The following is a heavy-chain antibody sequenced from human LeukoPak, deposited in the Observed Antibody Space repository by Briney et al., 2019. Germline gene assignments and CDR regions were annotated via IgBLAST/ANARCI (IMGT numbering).Heavy chain of an antibody. V-gene: IGHV4-59*08. J-gene: IGHJ3*02. CDR2: TYYSGST. D-gene: IGHD3-22*01. Sequence: SETLSLTCTVSGGSISSYYWSWIRQPPGKGLEWIGYTYYSGSTNYNPSLKSRVTISVDTSKNQFSLKLSSVTAADTAVYYCARRTYYYDSSGYYEAAFDIWGQGTMVTVSS. CDR1: GGSISSYY. CDR3: ARRTYYYDSSGYYEAAFDI.